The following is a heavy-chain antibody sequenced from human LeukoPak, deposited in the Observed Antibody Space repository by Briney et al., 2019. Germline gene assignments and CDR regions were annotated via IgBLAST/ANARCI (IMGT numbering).Heavy chain of an antibody. CDR2: IYYSGST. J-gene: IGHJ3*02. CDR1: GGSISSSSYY. V-gene: IGHV4-39*07. Sequence: SETLSLTCTVSGGSISSSSYYWGWIRQPPGKGLEWIGSIYYSGSTYYNPSLKSRVTISVDTSKNQFSLKLSSVTAADTAVYYCARSHRQWELLGYAFDIWGQGTMVTVSS. CDR3: ARSHRQWELLGYAFDI. D-gene: IGHD1-26*01.